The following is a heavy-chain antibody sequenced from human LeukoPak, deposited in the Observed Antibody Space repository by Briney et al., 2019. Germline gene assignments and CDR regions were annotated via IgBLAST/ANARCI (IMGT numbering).Heavy chain of an antibody. V-gene: IGHV3-9*01. CDR1: GFTFDDYA. J-gene: IGHJ3*02. Sequence: PGRSLRLSCAASGFTFDDYAMHWVRQAPGKGLEWGSGISWNSGSIGYADSVKGRFTISRDNAKNSLYLQMNSLRAEDTALYYCAKGVRITMVRGAFDIWGQGTMVTVSS. CDR2: ISWNSGSI. CDR3: AKGVRITMVRGAFDI. D-gene: IGHD3-10*01.